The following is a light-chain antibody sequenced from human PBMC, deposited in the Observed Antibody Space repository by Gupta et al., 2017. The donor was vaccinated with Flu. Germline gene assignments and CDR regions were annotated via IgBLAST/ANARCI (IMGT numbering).Light chain of an antibody. V-gene: IGKV1-33*01. CDR1: HDIGKS. J-gene: IGKJ2*01. Sequence: DIQMTQSPSSLPASEGDRVTFTCQASHDIGKSLNWYQQKPGKAPNLLIYDASKVESGVSSRFSGSGSGTQFSFTISSRQCDEFATYYCQHAHDLPSTFGQGTKVDMK. CDR2: DAS. CDR3: QHAHDLPST.